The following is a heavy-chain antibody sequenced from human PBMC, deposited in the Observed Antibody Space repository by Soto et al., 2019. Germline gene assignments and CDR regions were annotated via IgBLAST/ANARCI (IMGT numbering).Heavy chain of an antibody. J-gene: IGHJ5*02. CDR2: ISGSGGST. CDR1: GFTLSSYA. CDR3: AKESHHEDIVVVVAANWFDP. Sequence: GLSLRLSCAASGFTLSSYAMSWVLQAPGKGLEWVSAISGSGGSTYYADSVKGRFTISRDNSKNTLYLQMNSLRAEDTAVYHCAKESHHEDIVVVVAANWFDPWGQGTLVTVSS. V-gene: IGHV3-23*01. D-gene: IGHD2-15*01.